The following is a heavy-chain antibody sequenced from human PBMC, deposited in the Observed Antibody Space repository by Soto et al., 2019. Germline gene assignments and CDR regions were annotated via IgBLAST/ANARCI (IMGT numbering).Heavy chain of an antibody. CDR2: ISVTGDKT. CDR1: GFPFNTYA. J-gene: IGHJ5*02. Sequence: EVQLSESGGGLVQPGGSQRLSCAASGFPFNTYAMTWVRQAPGKGLEWVSAISVTGDKTYYAESVRGRFAISRDNSQNILFLQMNDLRAEDTALYYCARKSYHRFDPWGQGTLLIVSS. CDR3: ARKSYHRFDP. D-gene: IGHD1-26*01. V-gene: IGHV3-23*01.